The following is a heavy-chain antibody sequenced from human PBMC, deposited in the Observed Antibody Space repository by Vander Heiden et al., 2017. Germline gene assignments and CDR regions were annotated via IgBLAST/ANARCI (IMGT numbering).Heavy chain of an antibody. V-gene: IGHV3-23*01. CDR3: AKYFGVVGAGTPIRAFDI. CDR2: IGADSGGI. Sequence: DVQLLESGGDLVEPWGSLRLSCAASGFSFSIYAIAWGRQAPGKGLEWVSVIGADSGGINDADSVKGRFTISRDNSNNRLYMQLDSLRVEDTAVYYCAKYFGVVGAGTPIRAFDIWGQGTMVTVSS. J-gene: IGHJ3*02. CDR1: GFSFSIYA. D-gene: IGHD3-3*01.